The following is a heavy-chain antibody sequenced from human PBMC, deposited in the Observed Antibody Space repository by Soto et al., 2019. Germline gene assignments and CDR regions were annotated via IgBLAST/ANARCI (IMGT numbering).Heavy chain of an antibody. CDR3: ASGGFTIFGVVHT. J-gene: IGHJ5*02. Sequence: GGSLRLSCAASGFTFSSYSMNWVRQAPGKGLEWVSSISSSSSYIYYADSVKGRFTISRDNAKNSLYLQMNSLRAEDTAVYYCASGGFTIFGVVHTWGQGTLVTVSS. CDR2: ISSSSSYI. D-gene: IGHD3-3*01. CDR1: GFTFSSYS. V-gene: IGHV3-21*01.